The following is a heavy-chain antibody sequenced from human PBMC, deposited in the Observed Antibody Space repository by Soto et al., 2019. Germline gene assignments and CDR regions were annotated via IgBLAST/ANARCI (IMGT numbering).Heavy chain of an antibody. CDR2: ISYDGSNK. Sequence: GGSLRLSCAASGFTFSSYGMHWVRQAPGKGLEWVAVISYDGSNKYYADSVKGRFTISRDNSKNTLYLQMNSLRAEDTAVYYCAKERYGDYHFDYWGQGTLVTVSS. V-gene: IGHV3-30*18. J-gene: IGHJ4*02. CDR1: GFTFSSYG. D-gene: IGHD4-17*01. CDR3: AKERYGDYHFDY.